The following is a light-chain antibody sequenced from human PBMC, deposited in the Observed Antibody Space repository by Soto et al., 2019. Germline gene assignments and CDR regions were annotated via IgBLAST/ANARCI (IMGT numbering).Light chain of an antibody. J-gene: IGLJ1*01. CDR1: SSDVGGYNY. CDR2: DVS. V-gene: IGLV2-11*01. CDR3: CSYAGSYTHYV. Sequence: QSVLTQPRSVSGSPGQSITISCTGTSSDVGGYNYVSWYRQHPGKAPKLMIYDVSKRPSGVPDRFYGSKSGNTASLTISGLQAEDEADYYCCSYAGSYTHYVFGTGTKLTVL.